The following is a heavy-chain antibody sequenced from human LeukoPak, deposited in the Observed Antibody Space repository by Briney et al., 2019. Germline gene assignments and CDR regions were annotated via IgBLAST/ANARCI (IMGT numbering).Heavy chain of an antibody. V-gene: IGHV1-18*01. D-gene: IGHD1-1*01. Sequence: GASVKVSCKASGYTFTSYGISWVRQAPGQGLEWMGWISAYNGNTNYAQKLQGRVTMTTDTSTSTAYMELRSLRSDGTAVYYCARASADDYYYYYYYMDVWGKGTTVTVSS. CDR3: ARASADDYYYYYYYMDV. CDR2: ISAYNGNT. CDR1: GYTFTSYG. J-gene: IGHJ6*03.